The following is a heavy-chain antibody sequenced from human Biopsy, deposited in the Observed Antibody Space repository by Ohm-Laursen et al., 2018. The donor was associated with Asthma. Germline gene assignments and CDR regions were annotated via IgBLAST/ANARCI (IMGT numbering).Heavy chain of an antibody. J-gene: IGHJ6*02. D-gene: IGHD5-12*01. V-gene: IGHV1-69*01. CDR2: LIPVLGTA. CDR1: GDSLGSFINYA. CDR3: ARGYSGTDRIVYYYSGMEV. Sequence: ASSVKVSCKASGDSLGSFINYAISWVRQAPRQGLEWMGVLIPVLGTADYAPMFEGRVTITADESTSTAYLELTSLRFEDTAVYYCARGYSGTDRIVYYYSGMEVWGQGTTVTVSS.